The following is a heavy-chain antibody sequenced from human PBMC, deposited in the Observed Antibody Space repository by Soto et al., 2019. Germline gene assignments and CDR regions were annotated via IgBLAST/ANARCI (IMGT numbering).Heavy chain of an antibody. V-gene: IGHV4-59*01. Sequence: SETLSLTCTVSGGYISSYYWTWIRQPPGKGLEWIGYISSTGSTNYNPSLKSRVTISVDRSKNQLSLKLSSVTAADTAMYYCARGGSSSLFDPWGQGTLVTVSS. CDR3: ARGGSSSLFDP. CDR1: GGYISSYY. J-gene: IGHJ5*02. CDR2: ISSTGST. D-gene: IGHD6-6*01.